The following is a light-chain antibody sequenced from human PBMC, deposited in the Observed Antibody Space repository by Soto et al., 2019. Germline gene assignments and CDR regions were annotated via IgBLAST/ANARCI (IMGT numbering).Light chain of an antibody. CDR3: QQYGRSPT. CDR1: QSVSKY. J-gene: IGKJ1*01. CDR2: NAS. Sequence: EIVLTQSPATLSLSPGERATLSCRASQSVSKYLAWYQQKPGQAPRLLIYNASNRATGIPVRFSGSGSGTDFTLTISSLEPEDFVVYYCQQYGRSPTFGQGTKVDIK. V-gene: IGKV3-11*01.